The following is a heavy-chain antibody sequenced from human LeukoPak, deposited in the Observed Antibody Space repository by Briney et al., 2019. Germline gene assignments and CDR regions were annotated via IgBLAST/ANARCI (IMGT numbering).Heavy chain of an antibody. CDR3: ARDRRLVWFGEPYGMDV. J-gene: IGHJ6*02. D-gene: IGHD3-10*01. CDR2: ISYDGSNK. Sequence: GRSLRLSCAASGFMFSSYDMHWVRQAPGKGLEWVAVISYDGSNKYYADSVKGRFTISRDKSKNTLYLQMNSLRAEDTAVYYCARDRRLVWFGEPYGMDVWGQGTTVIVSS. V-gene: IGHV3-30*03. CDR1: GFMFSSYD.